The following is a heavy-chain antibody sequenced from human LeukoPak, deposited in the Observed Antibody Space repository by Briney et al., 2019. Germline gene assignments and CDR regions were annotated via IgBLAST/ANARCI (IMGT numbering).Heavy chain of an antibody. V-gene: IGHV3-72*01. J-gene: IGHJ4*02. D-gene: IGHD3-10*01. Sequence: PGGSLRLSCAASGFTFSSYEMNWVRQAPGKGLEWCGRTKNKGNSYTREYAASVKGRFTISRDDSKNSLYLQMNSLKTEDTAVYYCVAMIREVGYWGQGTLVTVSS. CDR3: VAMIREVGY. CDR2: TKNKGNSYTR. CDR1: GFTFSSYE.